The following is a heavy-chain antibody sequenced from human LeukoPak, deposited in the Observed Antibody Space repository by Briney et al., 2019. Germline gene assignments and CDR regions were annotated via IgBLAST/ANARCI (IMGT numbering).Heavy chain of an antibody. CDR3: AKDQGGYCTNGVCFTLDY. J-gene: IGHJ4*02. V-gene: IGHV3-30*18. Sequence: GGSLRLSCAASGFTFSSYGMHWVRQAPGKGLEWVAAISYDGSNKYYADSVKGRFTISRDNSKNTLYLQMNSLRAEDTAVYYCAKDQGGYCTNGVCFTLDYWGQGTLVTVSS. CDR2: ISYDGSNK. CDR1: GFTFSSYG. D-gene: IGHD2-8*01.